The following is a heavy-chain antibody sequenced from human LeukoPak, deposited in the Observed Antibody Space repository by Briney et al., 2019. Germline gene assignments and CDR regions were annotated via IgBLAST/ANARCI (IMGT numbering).Heavy chain of an antibody. J-gene: IGHJ5*02. CDR2: IYTSGST. CDR3: AREGILRGWFDP. Sequence: SQTLSLTCTVSGGSISSGSYYWSRIRQPAGKGLEWIGRIYTSGSTNYNPSLKSRVTISVDTSKNQFSLKLSSVTAADTAVYYCAREGILRGWFDPWGQGTLVTVSS. D-gene: IGHD3-3*01. V-gene: IGHV4-61*02. CDR1: GGSISSGSYY.